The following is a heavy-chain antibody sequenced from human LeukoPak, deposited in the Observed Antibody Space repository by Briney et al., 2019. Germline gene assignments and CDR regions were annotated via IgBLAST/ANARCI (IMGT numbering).Heavy chain of an antibody. D-gene: IGHD6-13*01. CDR2: ISYDGSNR. J-gene: IGHJ6*02. CDR1: GFTFSNYA. CDR3: AGDLSWGSSWSYGMDV. Sequence: GGSLRLSCAASGFTFSNYAMHWVRQAPGKGLEWIAVISYDGSNRYYADSVRGRFTISRDNSKNTLYLQMNSLRAEDTAVYYCAGDLSWGSSWSYGMDVWGQGTTVTVSS. V-gene: IGHV3-30-3*01.